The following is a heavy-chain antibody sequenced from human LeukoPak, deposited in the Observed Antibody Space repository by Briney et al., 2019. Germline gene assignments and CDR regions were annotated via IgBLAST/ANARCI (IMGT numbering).Heavy chain of an antibody. J-gene: IGHJ6*03. Sequence: PSETLSLTCAVYGGSFSGYYWSWIRQPPGKGLEWIGEINHSGSTNYNPSPKSRVTISVDTSKNQFSLKLSSVTAADTAVYYCARAIVVITRSFYYYYYMDVWGKGTTVTVSS. D-gene: IGHD3-22*01. V-gene: IGHV4-34*01. CDR2: INHSGST. CDR1: GGSFSGYY. CDR3: ARAIVVITRSFYYYYYMDV.